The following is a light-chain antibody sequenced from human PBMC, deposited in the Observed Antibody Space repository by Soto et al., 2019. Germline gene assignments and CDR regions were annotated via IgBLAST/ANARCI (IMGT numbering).Light chain of an antibody. CDR1: QSVSSSH. V-gene: IGKV3-20*01. Sequence: EIVLTQSPGTLSLSPGETATLSCRASQSVSSSHLAWYQKKPVQAPRLLIYAASTRATGIPDRFSVTGSGTDFTLTIIRLEPEDCAAYYCEQYGTSVLTFGQGTKLEIK. J-gene: IGKJ2*01. CDR2: AAS. CDR3: EQYGTSVLT.